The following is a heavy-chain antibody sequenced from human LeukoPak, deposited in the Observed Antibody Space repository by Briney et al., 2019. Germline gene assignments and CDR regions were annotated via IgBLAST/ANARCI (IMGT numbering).Heavy chain of an antibody. CDR2: IKSDGSST. D-gene: IGHD3-3*01. CDR3: ARGRAYYDFWSGYYNWFDP. CDR1: GFTFSSYW. J-gene: IGHJ5*02. Sequence: GGSLRLSCAASGFTFSSYWMHWVRQAPGKGLVWVARIKSDGSSTRYADSVKGRFTISRDNAKNTLHLQMNSLRAEDTAVYYCARGRAYYDFWSGYYNWFDPWGQGTLVTVSS. V-gene: IGHV3-74*01.